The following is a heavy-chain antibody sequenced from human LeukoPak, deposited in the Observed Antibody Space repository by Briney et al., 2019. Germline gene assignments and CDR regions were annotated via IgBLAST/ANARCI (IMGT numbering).Heavy chain of an antibody. J-gene: IGHJ4*02. D-gene: IGHD4-17*01. CDR3: TGYGDYEVY. CDR2: IIPIFSTE. V-gene: IGHV1-69*06. Sequence: GSSLKLSCTASGGTLSSYAISCARRATGQGVEWMVGIIPIFSTEIYGQKFQGRVTITADKCTSTAYMELMSLRSENTAVYYCTGYGDYEVYWGQGALVTVSS. CDR1: GGTLSSYA.